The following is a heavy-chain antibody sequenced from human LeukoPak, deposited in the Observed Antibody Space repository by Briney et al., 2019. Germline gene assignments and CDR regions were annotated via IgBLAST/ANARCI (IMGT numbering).Heavy chain of an antibody. J-gene: IGHJ3*02. D-gene: IGHD3-16*01. CDR2: ISSSSSNI. CDR3: ARDGLHLGLGAFDI. CDR1: GFTFSSYS. V-gene: IGHV3-21*01. Sequence: GGSLRLSCAASGFTFSSYSMNWVHQAPGKGLEWVSSISSSSSNIYYADSVKGRFTISRDNAKNSLYLQMNSLRAEDTAVYYCARDGLHLGLGAFDIWGQGTMVTVSS.